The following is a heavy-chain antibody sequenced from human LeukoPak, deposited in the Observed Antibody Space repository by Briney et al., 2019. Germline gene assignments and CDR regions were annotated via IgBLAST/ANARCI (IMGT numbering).Heavy chain of an antibody. CDR1: GFTFRNYW. Sequence: GGSLRLSCAASGFTFRNYWMRWVRQAPGKGLEWVANIKQDGSEKHYVDSVKGRFTISRDNAKNSLYLQMNSLRAEDTAVYYCARDSVIYGYWGQGTLVTVSS. V-gene: IGHV3-7*01. CDR3: ARDSVIYGY. CDR2: IKQDGSEK. J-gene: IGHJ4*02. D-gene: IGHD3/OR15-3a*01.